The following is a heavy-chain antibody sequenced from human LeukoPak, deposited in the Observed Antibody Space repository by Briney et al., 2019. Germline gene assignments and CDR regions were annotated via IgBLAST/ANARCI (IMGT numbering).Heavy chain of an antibody. V-gene: IGHV4-4*08. CDR1: GGHIDSFF. CDR2: IDNSGST. J-gene: IGHJ4*02. D-gene: IGHD6-19*01. CDR3: ASGAGWLIDY. Sequence: SEILSLTCTVSGGHIDSFFWNWIRQPPGKGLEWIGNIDNSGSTKYSPSLKSRITMSRDTSKKQFSLKLTSVTAADTAMYYCASGAGWLIDYWGQGTLVSVSS.